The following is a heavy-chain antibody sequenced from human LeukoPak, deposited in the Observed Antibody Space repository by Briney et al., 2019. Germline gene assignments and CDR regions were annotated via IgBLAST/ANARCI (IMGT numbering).Heavy chain of an antibody. V-gene: IGHV4-34*01. CDR2: INHSGST. CDR1: GGSFSGYY. D-gene: IGHD2-15*01. Sequence: SETLSLTCVVYGGSFSGYYWSWIRQPPGKGLEWIGEINHSGSTNYNPSLKSRVTISVDTSKNQFSLKLSSVTAADTAVYYCARGTSYCSGGSCYPKYYFDYWGQGTLVTVSS. CDR3: ARGTSYCSGGSCYPKYYFDY. J-gene: IGHJ4*02.